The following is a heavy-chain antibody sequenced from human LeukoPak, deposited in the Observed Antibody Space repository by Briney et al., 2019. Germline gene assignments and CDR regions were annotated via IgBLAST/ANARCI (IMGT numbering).Heavy chain of an antibody. CDR1: GFTFSRYS. D-gene: IGHD2-8*02. V-gene: IGHV3-21*01. CDR3: ARDFTGPTDY. J-gene: IGHJ4*02. CDR2: ISSSSSYI. Sequence: PGGSLRLSCAASGFTFSRYSMNWVRQAPGKGLEGVSSISSSSSYIYYADSVKGRFTISRDNAKNSLYLQMNSLRAEDTAVYYCARDFTGPTDYWGQGTLVTVSS.